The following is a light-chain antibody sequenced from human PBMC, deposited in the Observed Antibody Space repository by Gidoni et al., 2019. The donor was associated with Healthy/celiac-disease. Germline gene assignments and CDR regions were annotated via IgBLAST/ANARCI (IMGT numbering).Light chain of an antibody. J-gene: IGLJ1*01. CDR2: EVS. Sequence: QSALTQPATVSGAPGQSSTISCPGTSSDVGGYNYVSWYQQHPGKAPTLMISEVSNRPSGVSNRFSGSKSGTTAALTISGLQAADEADYYCSSYSSSSTPYVFGTGTQVTVL. V-gene: IGLV2-14*01. CDR1: SSDVGGYNY. CDR3: SSYSSSSTPYV.